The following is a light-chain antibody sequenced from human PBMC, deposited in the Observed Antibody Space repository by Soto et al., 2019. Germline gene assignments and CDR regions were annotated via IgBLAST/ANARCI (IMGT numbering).Light chain of an antibody. CDR2: AAS. Sequence: IHMTQSPSSLSASLGDIVTITFRAIQSISIYLNWYQQKPGKAPKLLIYAASSLQSGVPSRFSGSGSGTDFTLTISSLQPEDFATYYCQQSYSTRWTFGQGTKVDNK. CDR3: QQSYSTRWT. CDR1: QSISIY. V-gene: IGKV1-39*01. J-gene: IGKJ1*01.